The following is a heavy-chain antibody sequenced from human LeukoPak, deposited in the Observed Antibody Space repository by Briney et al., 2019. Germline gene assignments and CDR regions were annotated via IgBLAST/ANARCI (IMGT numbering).Heavy chain of an antibody. Sequence: SETLSLTCTVSGGSISSGGYYWSWIRQPPGKGLEWIGYIYHSGSTYYNPSLKSRVTISVDRSKNQFSLKLSSVTAADTAVYYCARARSGGQTDYWGQGTLVTVSS. CDR2: IYHSGST. J-gene: IGHJ4*02. D-gene: IGHD2-15*01. CDR1: GGSISSGGYY. CDR3: ARARSGGQTDY. V-gene: IGHV4-30-2*01.